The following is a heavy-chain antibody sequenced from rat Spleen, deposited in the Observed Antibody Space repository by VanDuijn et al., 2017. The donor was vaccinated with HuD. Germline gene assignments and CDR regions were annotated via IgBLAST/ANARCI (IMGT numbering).Heavy chain of an antibody. J-gene: IGHJ2*01. CDR1: GFTFSDYN. CDR3: ARRHYGYTDYFDY. D-gene: IGHD1-9*01. V-gene: IGHV5-7*01. CDR2: ITYDGSST. Sequence: EVQLVESGGGLVQPGRSLRLSCAASGFTFSDYNMAWVRQAPRKGLEWVAIITYDGSSTYYRDSVKGRFTISRDNEKSTLSLQMDSLRSEDTATYYCARRHYGYTDYFDYWGQGVMVTVSS.